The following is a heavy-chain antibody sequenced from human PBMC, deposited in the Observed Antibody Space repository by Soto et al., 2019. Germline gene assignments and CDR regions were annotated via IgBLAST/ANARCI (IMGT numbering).Heavy chain of an antibody. Sequence: QVQLVQSGAEVKKPGSSVKVSCKASGGTFSSYTISLVLQAPGQWREWMGRIIPILCIANYAQKFQGRVTITADKSTSTAYMELSSLRSEDTAVYYCAREGSGWYMGAFDIWGQGTMVTVSS. CDR2: IIPILCIA. D-gene: IGHD6-19*01. CDR3: AREGSGWYMGAFDI. J-gene: IGHJ3*02. CDR1: GGTFSSYT. V-gene: IGHV1-69*08.